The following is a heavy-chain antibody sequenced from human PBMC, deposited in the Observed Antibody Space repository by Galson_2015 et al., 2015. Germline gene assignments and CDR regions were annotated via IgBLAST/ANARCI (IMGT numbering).Heavy chain of an antibody. J-gene: IGHJ6*02. CDR3: ARDYYGSGSYYKDYYYGMDV. Sequence: SVKVSCKASGYTFTSYGISWVRQAPGQGLEWMGWISAYNGNTNYAQKLQGRVTMTTDTSTSTAYMELRSLRSDDTAVYYCARDYYGSGSYYKDYYYGMDVWGQGTTVTVSS. CDR2: ISAYNGNT. CDR1: GYTFTSYG. D-gene: IGHD3-10*01. V-gene: IGHV1-18*01.